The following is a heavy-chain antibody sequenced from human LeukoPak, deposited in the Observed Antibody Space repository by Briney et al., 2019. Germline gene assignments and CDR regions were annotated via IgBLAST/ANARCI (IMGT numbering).Heavy chain of an antibody. V-gene: IGHV3-30*03. D-gene: IGHD6-13*01. CDR3: ARIIAAAGRRGWFDP. J-gene: IGHJ5*02. Sequence: GGSLRLSCAASGFTFSSYGMHWVRQAPGKGLEWVAVISYDGSNKYYADSVKGRFTISRDNSKNTLYLQMNSLRAEDTAVYYCARIIAAAGRRGWFDPWGQGTLVTVSS. CDR2: ISYDGSNK. CDR1: GFTFSSYG.